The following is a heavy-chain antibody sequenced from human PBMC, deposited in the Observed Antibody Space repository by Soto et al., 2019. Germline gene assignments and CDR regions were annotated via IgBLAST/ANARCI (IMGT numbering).Heavy chain of an antibody. CDR3: AASIAAGGGG. J-gene: IGHJ4*02. V-gene: IGHV3-74*01. D-gene: IGHD6-13*01. Sequence: GGSLRLSCAASGFTFSSYYMHWVRQAPGKGLVWVSRINSAGSRTAYADSVKGRFTISRDNAKNTLYLQMNNLRAEDTAVYYCAASIAAGGGGWGQATLVTVSS. CDR1: GFTFSSYY. CDR2: INSAGSRT.